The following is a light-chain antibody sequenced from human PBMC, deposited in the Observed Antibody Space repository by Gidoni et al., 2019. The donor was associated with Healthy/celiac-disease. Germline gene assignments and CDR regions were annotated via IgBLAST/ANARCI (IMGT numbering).Light chain of an antibody. V-gene: IGKV1-39*01. CDR3: QQSYSTPYT. CDR1: QSINYY. J-gene: IGKJ2*01. Sequence: DIQMPQPPSSLSASVGDRVTIICRASQSINYYLNWYQQKPGKAPKLLIDATSSLQGGVPSRFSGSGSGTELTLTISSLQPEDFATYYCQQSYSTPYTFGQGTKLEIK. CDR2: ATS.